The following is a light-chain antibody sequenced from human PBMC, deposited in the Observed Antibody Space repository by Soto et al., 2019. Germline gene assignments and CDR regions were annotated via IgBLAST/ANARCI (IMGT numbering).Light chain of an antibody. Sequence: QSVLTQPPSASGTAGQRVTISCSGRRSNFGSNPGNWYQQLPGAAPKLLLYTNDQRPSRVPDRFSGSKSGTSASLAISGLQSEDEADYYCAAWDDSLSAWVFGGGTQLTVL. CDR1: RSNFGSNP. J-gene: IGLJ3*02. CDR3: AAWDDSLSAWV. V-gene: IGLV1-44*01. CDR2: TND.